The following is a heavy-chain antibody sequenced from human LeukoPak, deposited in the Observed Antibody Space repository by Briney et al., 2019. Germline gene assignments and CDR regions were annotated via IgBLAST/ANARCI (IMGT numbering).Heavy chain of an antibody. CDR1: GFTFSTFA. J-gene: IGHJ4*02. CDR2: IFPSGGEI. Sequence: GGSLRLSCAASGFTFSTFAMIWDRQPPGKGLEWVSSIFPSGGEIHYADSVRGRFTISRDNSKSTLSLQMNSLRAEDTAIYYCATYRQVLLPFESWGQGTLVTVSS. D-gene: IGHD2-8*02. V-gene: IGHV3-23*01. CDR3: ATYRQVLLPFES.